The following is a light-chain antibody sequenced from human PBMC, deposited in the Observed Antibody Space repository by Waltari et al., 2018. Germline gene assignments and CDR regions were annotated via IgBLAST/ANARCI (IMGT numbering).Light chain of an antibody. CDR3: MSYTTSDTWV. Sequence: QSALTQPPSVSGSPGQSVTIPCPGTNSAVGYFNLVTWYQKAPGTAPKLLIFEVTNRPSGVPDRFSGSKSGNTASLTISGLQADDETDYYCMSYTTSDTWVFGGGTKVTVL. CDR1: NSAVGYFNL. CDR2: EVT. J-gene: IGLJ3*02. V-gene: IGLV2-18*02.